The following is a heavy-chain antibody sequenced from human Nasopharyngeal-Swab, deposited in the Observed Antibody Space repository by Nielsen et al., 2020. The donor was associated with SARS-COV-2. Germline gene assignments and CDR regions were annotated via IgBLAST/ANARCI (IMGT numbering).Heavy chain of an antibody. D-gene: IGHD6-19*01. J-gene: IGHJ6*02. CDR2: ISGSGGST. CDR3: AKVGTVAGTYIGMDV. Sequence: GGSLRLSCAASGFTFSSYAMSWVRQAPGKGLERVSAISGSGGSTYYADSVKGRFTISRDNSKNTLYLQMNSLRAEDTAVYYCAKVGTVAGTYIGMDVWGQGTTVTVSS. V-gene: IGHV3-23*01. CDR1: GFTFSSYA.